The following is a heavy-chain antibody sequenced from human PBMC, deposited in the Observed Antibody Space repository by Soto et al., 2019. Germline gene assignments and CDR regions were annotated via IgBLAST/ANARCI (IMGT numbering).Heavy chain of an antibody. CDR3: ARDSGGWGDAFDI. Sequence: VAVISYDGSNKYYADSVKGRFTISRDNSKNTLYLQMNSLRAEDTAVYYCARDSGGWGDAFDIWGQGTMVTVSS. CDR2: ISYDGSNK. D-gene: IGHD6-19*01. V-gene: IGHV3-30-3*01. J-gene: IGHJ3*02.